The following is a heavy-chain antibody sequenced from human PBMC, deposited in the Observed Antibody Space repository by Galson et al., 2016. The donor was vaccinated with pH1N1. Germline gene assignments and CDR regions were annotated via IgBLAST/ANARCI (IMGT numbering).Heavy chain of an antibody. Sequence: ETLSLTCGVSGGSFTSFYWSWIRQSPGKGLEWIGEINHHGRTDSNPSLRSRVTISLDTSKNQFSLKLNSATAADTAVYYCATGTVGYNWPLWGQGTQVTVSS. J-gene: IGHJ4*02. CDR3: ATGTVGYNWPL. CDR2: INHHGRT. CDR1: GGSFTSFY. D-gene: IGHD1-1*01. V-gene: IGHV4-34*01.